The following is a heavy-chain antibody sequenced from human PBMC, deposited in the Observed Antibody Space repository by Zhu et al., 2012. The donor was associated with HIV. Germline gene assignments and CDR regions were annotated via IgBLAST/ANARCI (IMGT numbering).Heavy chain of an antibody. D-gene: IGHD3-22*01. Sequence: QVQLQESGPGLVKPSETLSLTCVVSGYSISGGYYWGWIRQPPGKGLEWIGTIYYSGSTYYNPSLKSRVTISVDTSKNQLSLRLSSVTAADTAVYYCARQTPYYYDSSGFRDFDYWGQGTLVTVSS. CDR1: GYSISGGYY. J-gene: IGHJ4*02. V-gene: IGHV4-38-2*01. CDR3: ARQTPYYYDSSGFRDFDY. CDR2: IYYSGST.